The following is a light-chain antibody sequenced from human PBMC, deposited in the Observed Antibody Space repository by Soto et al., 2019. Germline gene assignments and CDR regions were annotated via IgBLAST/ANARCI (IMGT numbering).Light chain of an antibody. CDR2: GAS. CDR1: QSVSSN. V-gene: IGKV3-15*01. Sequence: EIVMTQRPATLTVSPGERATLSCRASQSVSSNLAWYQQKPGQAPRLLIYGASSRATGIPVRFSGSGSGTEFTLTISSLQSEDFAVYYCQQYNNWPLTFGQGTRLEI. J-gene: IGKJ5*01. CDR3: QQYNNWPLT.